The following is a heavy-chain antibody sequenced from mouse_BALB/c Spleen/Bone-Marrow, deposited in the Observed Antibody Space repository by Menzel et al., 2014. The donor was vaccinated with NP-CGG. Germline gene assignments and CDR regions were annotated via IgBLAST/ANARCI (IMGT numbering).Heavy chain of an antibody. Sequence: EVHLVESGGNLVQPGGSLKLSCAASGFTFSDYYMYWVRQTPEKRLERVATIRDGGSYTYYPDSVKGRFTSSRDNSKNSLYLQMNSLKSEDSAMYYCARGGAHYYGRGFTYWGQGTLVTVSA. CDR2: IRDGGSYT. CDR3: ARGGAHYYGRGFTY. CDR1: GFTFSDYY. J-gene: IGHJ3*01. V-gene: IGHV5-4*02. D-gene: IGHD1-2*01.